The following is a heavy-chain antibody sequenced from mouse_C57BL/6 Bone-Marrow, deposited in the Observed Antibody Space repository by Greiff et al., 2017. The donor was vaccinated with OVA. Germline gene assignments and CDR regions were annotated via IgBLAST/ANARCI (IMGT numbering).Heavy chain of an antibody. CDR3: ARWGLLRDAMDY. V-gene: IGHV1-54*01. D-gene: IGHD3-1*01. Sequence: VKLMESGAELVRPGTSVQVSCKASGYAFTNYLIEWVKQRPGQGLEWIGVINPGSGGTNYNEKFKGKATLTADKSSSTAYMQLSSLTSEDSAVYFCARWGLLRDAMDYWGQGTSVTVSS. CDR2: INPGSGGT. J-gene: IGHJ4*01. CDR1: GYAFTNYL.